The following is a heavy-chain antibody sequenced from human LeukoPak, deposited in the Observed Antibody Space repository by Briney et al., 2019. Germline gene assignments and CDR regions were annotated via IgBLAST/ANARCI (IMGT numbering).Heavy chain of an antibody. J-gene: IGHJ4*02. D-gene: IGHD3-22*01. CDR3: ARGLMYYYDSSGCFFDY. CDR1: GGSISSNNW. V-gene: IGHV4-31*11. CDR2: IYYSGST. Sequence: PSETLSLTCAVSGGSISSNNWWGWVRQHPGKGLEWIGYIYYSGSTYYNPSLKSRVTISVDTSKNQFSLKLSSVTAADTAVYYCARGLMYYYDSSGCFFDYWGQGTLVTVSS.